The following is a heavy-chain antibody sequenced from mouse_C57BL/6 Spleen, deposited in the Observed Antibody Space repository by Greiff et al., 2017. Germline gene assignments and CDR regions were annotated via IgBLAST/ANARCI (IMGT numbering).Heavy chain of an antibody. CDR2: INPYNGDT. CDR1: GYTFTSYG. Sequence: VQLQQSGAELARPGASVKLSCKASGYTFTSYGISWVKQRTGQGLEWIGRINPYNGDTFYTQKFKGKATLTVDKSSSTAHMELRSLTSEDSAVYYCARAHYSNGYFDVWGTGTTVTVSS. CDR3: ARAHYSNGYFDV. V-gene: IGHV1-81*01. J-gene: IGHJ1*03. D-gene: IGHD2-5*01.